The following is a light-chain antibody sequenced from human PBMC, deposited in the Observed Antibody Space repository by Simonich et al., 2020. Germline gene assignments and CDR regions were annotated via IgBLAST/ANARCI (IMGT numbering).Light chain of an antibody. Sequence: NFMLTQPHSVSESPGKTVTISCTRSSGTIASNYVQWYPPRPGSSATTVIYEDNQSTSGVPDRFSGSIDSSSNSASLTISGLKTEDEADYYCQSYDSSNRVFGGGTKLTVL. V-gene: IGLV6-57*01. CDR2: EDN. J-gene: IGLJ3*02. CDR1: SGTIASNY. CDR3: QSYDSSNRV.